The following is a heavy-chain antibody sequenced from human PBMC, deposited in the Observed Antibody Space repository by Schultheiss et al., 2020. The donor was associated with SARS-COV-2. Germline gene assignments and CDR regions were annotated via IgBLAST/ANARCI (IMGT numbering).Heavy chain of an antibody. CDR1: GFTFSSYA. V-gene: IGHV3-30*04. CDR3: ARDGYGTSTQPDF. D-gene: IGHD4-23*01. J-gene: IGHJ4*02. CDR2: ISYDGSNK. Sequence: GGSLRLSCAASGFTFSSYAMHWVRQAPGKGLEWVAVISYDGSNKYYADSVKGRFTISRDNSKNTLYLQMNSLRAEDTAVYYCARDGYGTSTQPDFWGQGTLVTVSS.